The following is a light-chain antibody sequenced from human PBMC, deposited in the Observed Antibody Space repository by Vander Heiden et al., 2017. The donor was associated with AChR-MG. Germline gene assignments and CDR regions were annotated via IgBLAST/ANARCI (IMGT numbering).Light chain of an antibody. CDR2: GAS. CDR1: QRLTSNY. J-gene: IGKJ3*01. Sequence: EIVLTQSPGTLSLSPGERVTLSCRASQRLTSNYLAWYQQTPGQAPRLLIYGASSRATGTPDRFSGSGSGTDFTLTISRLEPEDFAVYYCQQYGSSPFTFGPGTKVNIK. V-gene: IGKV3-20*01. CDR3: QQYGSSPFT.